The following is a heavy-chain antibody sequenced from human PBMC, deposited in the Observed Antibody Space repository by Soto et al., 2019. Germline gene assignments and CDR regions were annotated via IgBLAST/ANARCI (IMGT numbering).Heavy chain of an antibody. J-gene: IGHJ3*02. CDR2: IYYNVNT. CDR3: ARNTYYYDRSSGATFDI. Sequence: PSETLSLSCTVSGGSISSYYWSWIRQPPGKGLEWIGYIYYNVNTNYNPSLKSRVTISVDTSKNQFSLKLSSVTAADTAVYYCARNTYYYDRSSGATFDIWGPGTMFT. V-gene: IGHV4-59*12. CDR1: GGSISSYY. D-gene: IGHD3-22*01.